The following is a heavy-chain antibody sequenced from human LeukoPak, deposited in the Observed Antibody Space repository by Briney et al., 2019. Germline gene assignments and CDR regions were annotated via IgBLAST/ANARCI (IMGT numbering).Heavy chain of an antibody. J-gene: IGHJ6*03. D-gene: IGHD6-13*01. Sequence: PGGSLRLSCAASGFTFSSYSMNWVRQAPGKGLEWVSSISSSGAYIYYADSVKGRFTVSRDNAKNSLYLQMDSLRAEDTALYYCARVHSSKWYFYYYYYMDVWGKGTTVTVSS. CDR2: ISSSGAYI. CDR1: GFTFSSYS. V-gene: IGHV3-21*06. CDR3: ARVHSSKWYFYYYYYMDV.